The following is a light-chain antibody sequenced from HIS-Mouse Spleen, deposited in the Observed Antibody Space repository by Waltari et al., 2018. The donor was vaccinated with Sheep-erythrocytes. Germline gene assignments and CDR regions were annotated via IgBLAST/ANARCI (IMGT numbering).Light chain of an antibody. CDR3: CSYAGSSTLYV. CDR1: SSDVGGYHY. V-gene: IGLV2-11*02. J-gene: IGLJ1*01. CDR2: DVS. Sequence: QSALTQPRSVSGSPGPSVTISCPGTSSDVGGYHYVPWYQQHPGKAPELMIYDVSKRPSGVPDRFSGSKSGNTASLTISGLQAEDEADYYCCSYAGSSTLYVFGTGTKVTVL.